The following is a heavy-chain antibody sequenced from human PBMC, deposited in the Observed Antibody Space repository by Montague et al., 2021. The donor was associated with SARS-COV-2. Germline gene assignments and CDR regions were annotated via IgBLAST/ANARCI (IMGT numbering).Heavy chain of an antibody. CDR2: ISYDESNK. D-gene: IGHD4-17*01. J-gene: IGHJ4*02. V-gene: IGHV3-30-3*01. CDR1: GFTFSSYA. CDR3: ASELADYGDFDY. Sequence: SLRLSCAASGFTFSSYAMHWVRQAPGKGLEWVAVISYDESNKYYADSVKGRFTISRDNSKNTLYLQMNSLRAEDTAVYYCASELADYGDFDYWGQGTLVTVSS.